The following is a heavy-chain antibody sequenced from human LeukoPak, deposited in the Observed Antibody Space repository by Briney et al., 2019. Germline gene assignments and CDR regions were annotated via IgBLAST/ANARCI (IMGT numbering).Heavy chain of an antibody. Sequence: GGSLRLSCAASGFTFSIYEMNWVRQAPGKGLEWISYISSSGSTIYYADSVKGRFTISRDNAKNSLYLQMNSLRAEDTAVYYCARVGGWFGEFYYMDVWGKGTTVTISS. CDR3: ARVGGWFGEFYYMDV. V-gene: IGHV3-48*03. CDR1: GFTFSIYE. CDR2: ISSSGSTI. D-gene: IGHD3-10*01. J-gene: IGHJ6*03.